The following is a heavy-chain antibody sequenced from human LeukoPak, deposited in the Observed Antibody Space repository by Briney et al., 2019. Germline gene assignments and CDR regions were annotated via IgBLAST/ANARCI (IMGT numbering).Heavy chain of an antibody. D-gene: IGHD3-10*01. CDR3: AKDTRFGVLYYYYVDV. CDR2: ISGAGGST. J-gene: IGHJ6*03. CDR1: GFTYDDYA. Sequence: GGSLRLSCAASGFTYDDYAMHWVRHAPGKCLECISVISGAGGSTYYPDFVKGRFTTYRDNSKNSLYLQMNSLSTENTALYYCAKDTRFGVLYYYYVDVWGKGTTVTVSS. V-gene: IGHV3-43*02.